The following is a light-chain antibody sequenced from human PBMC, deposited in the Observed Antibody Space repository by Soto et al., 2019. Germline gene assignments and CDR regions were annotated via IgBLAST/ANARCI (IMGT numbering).Light chain of an antibody. CDR1: SSDVGGYNY. V-gene: IGLV2-14*01. J-gene: IGLJ3*02. Sequence: QSALTQPASVSGSPGQSITISCTGTSSDVGGYNYVSWYQQLPGKAPKLMIYEVSNRPSGVSNRFSASKSGNTASLTISGRQAEDEADYYCSSYTTSSTLVFGGGTKLTVL. CDR3: SSYTTSSTLV. CDR2: EVS.